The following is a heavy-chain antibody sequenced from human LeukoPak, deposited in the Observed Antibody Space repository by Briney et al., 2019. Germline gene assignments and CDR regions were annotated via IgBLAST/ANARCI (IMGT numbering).Heavy chain of an antibody. CDR3: AKGLWDYYGSGIMYYTMDV. J-gene: IGHJ6*02. D-gene: IGHD3-10*01. Sequence: QPGGSLRLSCAASGLTFSNYVMGWVRQAPGKGLEWVSTISGSGGRTYYADSVKGRFTVSRDNSKNTLYTQMNSLRAEDTAVYHCAKGLWDYYGSGIMYYTMDVWGQGTTVTVSS. CDR1: GLTFSNYV. V-gene: IGHV3-23*01. CDR2: ISGSGGRT.